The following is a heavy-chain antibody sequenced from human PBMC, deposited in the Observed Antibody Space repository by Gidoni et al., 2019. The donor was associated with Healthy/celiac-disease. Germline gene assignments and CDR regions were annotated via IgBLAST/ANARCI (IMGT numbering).Heavy chain of an antibody. CDR1: GYTFTSHH. J-gene: IGHJ3*02. CDR2: INPSGGST. Sequence: QVQLVQSGAEVKKPGASVKVSCKASGYTFTSHHMHWVRQAPGQGLEWMGIINPSGGSTSYAQKFQGRVTMTRDTSTSTVYMELSSLRSEDTAVYYCAREREGGSSTVTGRINAFDIWGQGTMVTVSS. V-gene: IGHV1-46*01. D-gene: IGHD4-17*01. CDR3: AREREGGSSTVTGRINAFDI.